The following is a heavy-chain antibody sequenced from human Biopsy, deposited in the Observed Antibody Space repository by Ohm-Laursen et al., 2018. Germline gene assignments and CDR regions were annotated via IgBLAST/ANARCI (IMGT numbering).Heavy chain of an antibody. CDR1: GGSISNYF. V-gene: IGHV4-59*01. Sequence: TLSLTWAVSGGSISNYFWTWIRQPPGKGLEWIGYFRFEGRTSYNSSLKSRVTISADTSKNQFSLRLSSVTAADTAVYYCALGGGSYVNFDYWGQGTLVTVSS. J-gene: IGHJ4*02. CDR2: FRFEGRT. D-gene: IGHD1-26*01. CDR3: ALGGGSYVNFDY.